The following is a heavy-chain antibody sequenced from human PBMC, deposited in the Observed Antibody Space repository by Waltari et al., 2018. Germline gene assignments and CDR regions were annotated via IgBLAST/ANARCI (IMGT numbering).Heavy chain of an antibody. CDR2: IYYSGST. CDR1: GGSISSSSYS. J-gene: IGHJ5*02. D-gene: IGHD6-19*01. Sequence: QLQLQESGPGLVKPSETLSLTCTVSGGSISSSSYSWGWIRQPPGKGLEWIGSIYYSGSTYYNPSLKSRITISVDTSKNQFSLKLNSVTAADTAVYYCATSGYSSGWQPVNWFDPWGQGTLVTVSS. CDR3: ATSGYSSGWQPVNWFDP. V-gene: IGHV4-39*01.